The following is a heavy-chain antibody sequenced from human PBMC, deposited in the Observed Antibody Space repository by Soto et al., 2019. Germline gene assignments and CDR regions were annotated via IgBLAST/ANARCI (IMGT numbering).Heavy chain of an antibody. D-gene: IGHD3-3*01. V-gene: IGHV3-23*01. J-gene: IGHJ5*02. Sequence: EVQLLESGGGLVQPGGSLRLSCAASGFTFSSYVMSWVRQAPGKGLEWVSAISGSGGSTYYADSVKGRFTISRDNSKKTLYLQMNSLRAEDTAVYYCAKAGTIFGVVMNNWFDPWGQGTLVTVSS. CDR2: ISGSGGST. CDR3: AKAGTIFGVVMNNWFDP. CDR1: GFTFSSYV.